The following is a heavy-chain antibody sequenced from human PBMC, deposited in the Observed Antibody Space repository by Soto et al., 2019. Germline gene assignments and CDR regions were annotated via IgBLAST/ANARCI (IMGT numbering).Heavy chain of an antibody. CDR3: ASGPSRSAIVGAIDY. CDR2: IFFTGNT. J-gene: IGHJ4*02. Sequence: PSETLSLTCTVSGDSVSSGSYFWSWIRQPPGKGLEWIGYIFFTGNTNYNPSLKSRVTISIDTSKNQFSLKVASVTAADTAVYYCASGPSRSAIVGAIDYWGKGTLVTVSS. V-gene: IGHV4-61*01. CDR1: GDSVSSGSYF. D-gene: IGHD1-26*01.